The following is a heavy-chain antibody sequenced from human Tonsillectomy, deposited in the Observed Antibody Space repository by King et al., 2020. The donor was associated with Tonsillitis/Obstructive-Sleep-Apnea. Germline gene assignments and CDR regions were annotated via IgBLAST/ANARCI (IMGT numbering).Heavy chain of an antibody. CDR3: ARVGKDSVVVPVATFDY. V-gene: IGHV5-51*01. CDR2: IYPGDSDS. CDR1: GYSFISYW. J-gene: IGHJ4*02. Sequence: QLVQSGAEVKKPGESLKISCKGSGYSFISYWIGWVRQMPGKGLEWMGIIYPGDSDSRYSPSFQGQVTTSADKAISTAYLQWSSLKASDTAMYYCARVGKDSVVVPVATFDYWGQGTLVTVSS. D-gene: IGHD2-2*01.